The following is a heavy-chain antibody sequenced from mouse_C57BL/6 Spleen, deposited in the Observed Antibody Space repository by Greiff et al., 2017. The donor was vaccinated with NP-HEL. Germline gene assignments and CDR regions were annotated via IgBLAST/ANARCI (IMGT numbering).Heavy chain of an antibody. D-gene: IGHD1-1*01. CDR3: AGYYGSSYLFAY. V-gene: IGHV1-81*01. J-gene: IGHJ3*01. Sequence: VKLQESGAELARPGASVKLSCKASGYTFTSYGISWVKQRTGQGLEWIGEIYPRSGNTYYNEKFKGKATLTADKSSSTAYMELRSLTSEDSAVYFCAGYYGSSYLFAYWGQGTLVTVSA. CDR2: IYPRSGNT. CDR1: GYTFTSYG.